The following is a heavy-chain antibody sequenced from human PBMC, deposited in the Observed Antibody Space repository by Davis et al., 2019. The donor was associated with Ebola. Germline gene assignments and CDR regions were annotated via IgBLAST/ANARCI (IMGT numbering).Heavy chain of an antibody. CDR3: ALEMATIRDY. D-gene: IGHD5-24*01. CDR2: IIPILGIA. J-gene: IGHJ4*02. Sequence: SVKVSCKASGYTFTSYGISWVRQAPGQGLEWMGRIIPILGIANYAQKFQGRVTITADKSTSTAYMELSSLRSEDTAVYYCALEMATIRDYWGQGTLVTVSS. V-gene: IGHV1-69*04. CDR1: GYTFTSYG.